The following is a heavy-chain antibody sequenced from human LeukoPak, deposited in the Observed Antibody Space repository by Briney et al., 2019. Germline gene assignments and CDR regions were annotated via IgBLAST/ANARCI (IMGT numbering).Heavy chain of an antibody. V-gene: IGHV3-30*04. CDR2: ISYDGSNK. J-gene: IGHJ4*02. CDR1: GFTFSSYA. Sequence: PGRSLRLSCAAYGFTFSSYAMHSVRQAPGKGLEWVAVISYDGSNKYYADSVKGRFTSPRDNSKDTLYLQMDSLRAEDTAVYYCASRTWIQLWGVWDYWGQGTLVTVSS. D-gene: IGHD5-18*01. CDR3: ASRTWIQLWGVWDY.